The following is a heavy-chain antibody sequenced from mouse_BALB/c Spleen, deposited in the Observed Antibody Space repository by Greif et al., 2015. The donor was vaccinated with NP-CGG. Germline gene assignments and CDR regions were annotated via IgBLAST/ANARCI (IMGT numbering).Heavy chain of an antibody. D-gene: IGHD1-1*01. J-gene: IGHJ2*01. Sequence: EVQRVESGGGLVKPGGSLKLSCAASGFTFSDYYMYWVRQTPEKRLEWVATISDGGSYTYYPDSVKGRFTISRDNAKNNLYLQMSSLKSEDTAMYYCARGIYYYGSSLYYFDYWGQGTTLTASS. CDR2: ISDGGSYT. CDR1: GFTFSDYY. CDR3: ARGIYYYGSSLYYFDY. V-gene: IGHV5-4*02.